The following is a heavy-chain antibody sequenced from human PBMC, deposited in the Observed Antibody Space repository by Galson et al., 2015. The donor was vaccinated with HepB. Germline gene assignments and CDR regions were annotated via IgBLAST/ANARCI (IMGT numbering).Heavy chain of an antibody. CDR1: GYTLTELS. V-gene: IGHV1-24*01. J-gene: IGHJ4*02. Sequence: SVKVSCKVSGYTLTELSMHWVRQAPGKGLEWMGGFDPEDGETIYAQKFQGRVTMTEDTSTDTAYMELSSLRSEDTAVYYCYSHDYGGSPFDYWGQGTLVTVSS. D-gene: IGHD4-23*01. CDR3: YSHDYGGSPFDY. CDR2: FDPEDGET.